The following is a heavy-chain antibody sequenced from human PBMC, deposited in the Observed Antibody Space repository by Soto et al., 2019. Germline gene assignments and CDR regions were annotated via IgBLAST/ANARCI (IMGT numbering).Heavy chain of an antibody. J-gene: IGHJ4*02. D-gene: IGHD4-17*01. CDR2: ISYDGSNK. CDR1: GFTFSSYA. V-gene: IGHV3-30*04. CDR3: ARDRHYGRGFDY. Sequence: GGSLRLSCAASGFTFSSYAMHWVRQAPGKGLEWVAVISYDGSNKYYADSVKGRFTISRDNSKNTLYLQMNSLRAEDTAVYYCARDRHYGRGFDYWGQGTLVTVSS.